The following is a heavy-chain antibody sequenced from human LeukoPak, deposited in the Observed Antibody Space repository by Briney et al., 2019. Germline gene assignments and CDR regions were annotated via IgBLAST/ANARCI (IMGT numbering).Heavy chain of an antibody. CDR2: INASSGTR. V-gene: IGHV3-23*01. CDR3: AKDPNGDYIGAFDM. CDR1: GFAFSFFA. Sequence: GGSLRLSCEASGFAFSFFAMSWLRQPPGKGLEWVSTINASSGTRSYAASVRGRFTISRDNSKNTVYLQLNTLRAEDTAVYYCAKDPNGDYIGAFDMWGQGTMVTASA. D-gene: IGHD4-17*01. J-gene: IGHJ3*02.